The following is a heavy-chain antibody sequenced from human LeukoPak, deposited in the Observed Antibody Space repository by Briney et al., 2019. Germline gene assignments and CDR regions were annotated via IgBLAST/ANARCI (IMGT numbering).Heavy chain of an antibody. CDR1: GFTFSDYY. CDR3: ARNSYGAYYYYMDV. CDR2: ISSSGSTI. Sequence: GGSLRLSCAASGFTFSDYYMSWIRQAPGKGLEWVSYISSSGSTIYYADSVKGRFTISRDNAKNSLYLQMNSLRAEDTAVYYCARNSYGAYYYYMDVWGKGTTVTVSS. D-gene: IGHD5-18*01. V-gene: IGHV3-11*04. J-gene: IGHJ6*03.